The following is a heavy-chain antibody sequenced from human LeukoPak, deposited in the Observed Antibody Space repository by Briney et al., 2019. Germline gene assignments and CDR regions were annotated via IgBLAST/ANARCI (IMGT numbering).Heavy chain of an antibody. CDR3: ATVGPHNEWELTV. Sequence: GASVKVSCKVSGYTLTELSMHWVRQAPGKGLEWMGGFDPEDGETIYAQKFQGRVTMTEDTSTDTAHMELSSLRSEDTAVYYCATVGPHNEWELTVWGQGTLITVSS. CDR1: GYTLTELS. D-gene: IGHD1-26*01. CDR2: FDPEDGET. J-gene: IGHJ4*02. V-gene: IGHV1-24*01.